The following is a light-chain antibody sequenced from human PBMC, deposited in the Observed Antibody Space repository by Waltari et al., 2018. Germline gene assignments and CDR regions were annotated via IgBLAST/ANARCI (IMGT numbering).Light chain of an antibody. J-gene: IGKJ4*01. V-gene: IGKV1-33*01. CDR3: QQYDNLQLT. CDR2: DAS. CDR1: QDISNN. Sequence: DIQMTQSPSSLSASVGDRVTITSQASQDISNNLTWYQQKPGKAPKLLIYDASNLETGVPSRFSGSGSGTDFTFTISSLQPEDIAIYYCQQYDNLQLTFGGGTKVEIK.